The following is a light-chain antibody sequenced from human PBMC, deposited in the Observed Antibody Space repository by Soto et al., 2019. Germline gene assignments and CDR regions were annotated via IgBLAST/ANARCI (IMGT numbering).Light chain of an antibody. Sequence: PGERATLSCRASQSFSSSYLAWYRQKPGQAPRLLIYGASSRATGIPDRFSGSGSGTDFTLTISRLEPEDFAVYYCQHYGSALFTFGPGTKVDIK. CDR1: QSFSSSY. V-gene: IGKV3-20*01. CDR3: QHYGSALFT. J-gene: IGKJ3*01. CDR2: GAS.